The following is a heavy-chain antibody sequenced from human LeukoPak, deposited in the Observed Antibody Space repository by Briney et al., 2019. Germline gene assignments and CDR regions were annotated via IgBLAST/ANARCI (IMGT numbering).Heavy chain of an antibody. Sequence: GGALRLSCAASGFTFSSYSMNWVRQAPGKGLEWVSSISSSSSYIYYADSVKGRFTISRDNAKNSLYLQMNSLRAEDTSVYYCARLGPISSSWYDYYYYYMYVWGKGTTVTVSS. CDR2: ISSSSSYI. J-gene: IGHJ6*03. CDR1: GFTFSSYS. V-gene: IGHV3-21*01. D-gene: IGHD6-13*01. CDR3: ARLGPISSSWYDYYYYYMYV.